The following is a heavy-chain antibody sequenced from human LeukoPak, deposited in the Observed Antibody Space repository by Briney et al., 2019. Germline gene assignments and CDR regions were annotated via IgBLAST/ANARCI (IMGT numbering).Heavy chain of an antibody. CDR2: INHSGST. D-gene: IGHD6-19*01. J-gene: IGHJ4*02. Sequence: SETLSLTCSVSGGSISSYYWSWIRQPPGKGLEWIGEINHSGSTNYNPSLKSRVTISVDTPKNQFSLKLSSVTAADTAVYYCARVGSSGLELDYWGQGTLVTVSS. CDR3: ARVGSSGLELDY. V-gene: IGHV4-34*01. CDR1: GGSISSYY.